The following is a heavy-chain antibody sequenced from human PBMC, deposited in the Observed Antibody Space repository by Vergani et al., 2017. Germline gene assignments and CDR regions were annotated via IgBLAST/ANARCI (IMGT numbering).Heavy chain of an antibody. CDR3: ASIXRAPTRRNPPPDY. V-gene: IGHV4-34*01. Sequence: QVQLQEWGAGLLKTSETLSLTCGVSGGSFSDYYWSWIRQAPGMGLEWIGEVNHGGSTNFNPSLKSRVSISVDTSKNQFSLQLTSVTAPGSSLYFCASIXRAPTRRNPPPDYWGQGILVTVSS. CDR2: VNHGGST. CDR1: GGSFSDYY. J-gene: IGHJ4*02.